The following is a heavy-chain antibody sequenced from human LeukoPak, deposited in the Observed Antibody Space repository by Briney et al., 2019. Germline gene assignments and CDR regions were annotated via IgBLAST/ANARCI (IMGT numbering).Heavy chain of an antibody. CDR1: GFTFSNYG. D-gene: IGHD3/OR15-3a*01. V-gene: IGHV3-30*02. J-gene: IGHJ4*02. Sequence: GGSLRLSCEASGFTFSNYGIHWVRQAPGKGLEWVAFIRPDGGDKYYADSVKGRFTMSRDNSKNTLYLHMNSLRPEDTASYYRARDWSWTFEHWGQGSLVIVSS. CDR2: IRPDGGDK. CDR3: ARDWSWTFEH.